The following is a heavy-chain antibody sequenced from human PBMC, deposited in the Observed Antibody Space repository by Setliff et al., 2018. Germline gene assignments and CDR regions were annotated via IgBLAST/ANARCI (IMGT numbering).Heavy chain of an antibody. J-gene: IGHJ6*02. D-gene: IGHD1-26*01. CDR2: ISAYNGDT. Sequence: RASVKVSCKASGYTFTSYGISWVRQAPGQGLEWMGWISAYNGDTNYAQKPQGRVTMTTDTSTSTAYMELRSLRSDDTAVYYCASGGIVGATAPKKNYYYGMDVWGQGTTVTVSS. CDR3: ASGGIVGATAPKKNYYYGMDV. CDR1: GYTFTSYG. V-gene: IGHV1-18*01.